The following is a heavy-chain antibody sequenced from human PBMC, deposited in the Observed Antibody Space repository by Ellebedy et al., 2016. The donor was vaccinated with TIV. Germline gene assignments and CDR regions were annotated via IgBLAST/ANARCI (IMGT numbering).Heavy chain of an antibody. Sequence: MPSETLSLTCTVSGGSISYNYWSWIRQPPGKGLEWIGNIYYIGTTNYSPSLKARVRISVDTSENQVSLMLTSVTAADTAVYYCARGHGHGGNMYDSWGRGILVTVSS. CDR1: GGSISYNY. CDR2: IYYIGTT. V-gene: IGHV4-59*01. J-gene: IGHJ4*02. D-gene: IGHD4-23*01. CDR3: ARGHGHGGNMYDS.